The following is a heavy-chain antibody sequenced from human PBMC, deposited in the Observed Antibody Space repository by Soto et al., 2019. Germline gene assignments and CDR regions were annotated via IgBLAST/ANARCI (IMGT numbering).Heavy chain of an antibody. CDR1: GFTFRSYG. Sequence: QVQLVESGGGVVQPGRSLRLSCAASGFTFRSYGLHSVRQAPGKGLEWVAVISYDGSKTYYTDSVKGRFTISRDNFKNTLYLQMDSLRTEDTRVYYCAKGDLDTSMAMAFDNWGQGTLVTVSS. J-gene: IGHJ4*02. CDR2: ISYDGSKT. D-gene: IGHD5-18*01. CDR3: AKGDLDTSMAMAFDN. V-gene: IGHV3-30*18.